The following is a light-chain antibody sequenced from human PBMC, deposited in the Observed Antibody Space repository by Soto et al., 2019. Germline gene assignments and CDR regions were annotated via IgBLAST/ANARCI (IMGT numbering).Light chain of an antibody. CDR2: EVT. CDR1: STDVGGYNY. CDR3: SSYAASNHCYVV. V-gene: IGLV2-8*01. Sequence: QSVLTQPPSASGSPGQSVTISCTGTSTDVGGYNYVAWYQQYPGRAPKLMIYEVTKRPSGVPDRFSGSKSGNTASLTVTGLQAEEDADYYCSSYAASNHCYVVFGGGTKLTVL. J-gene: IGLJ3*02.